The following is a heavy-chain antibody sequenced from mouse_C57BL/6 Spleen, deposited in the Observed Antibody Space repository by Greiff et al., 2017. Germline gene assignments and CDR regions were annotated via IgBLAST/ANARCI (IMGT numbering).Heavy chain of an antibody. CDR3: AREGYDYDDGHWYFDV. J-gene: IGHJ1*03. D-gene: IGHD2-4*01. CDR1: GYSITSGYY. V-gene: IGHV3-6*01. Sequence: EVQLQESGPGLVKPSQSLSLTCSVTGYSITSGYYWNWIRQFPGNKLEWMGYISYDGSNNYNPSPKNRISITRDTSKNQFFLKLHSVTTEDTATDYCAREGYDYDDGHWYFDVWGTGTTVTVSS. CDR2: ISYDGSN.